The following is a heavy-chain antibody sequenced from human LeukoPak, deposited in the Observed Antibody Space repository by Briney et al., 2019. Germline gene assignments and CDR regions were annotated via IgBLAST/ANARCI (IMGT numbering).Heavy chain of an antibody. CDR1: GFTFSSYT. V-gene: IGHV3-21*01. Sequence: GGSLRLSCAASGFTFSSYTMTWVRQAPGKGLEWVSSISSSSSYNYYGDSVKGRFTISRDNAKKSLFLQMNSLRAEDTAVYYCATQRDGYNAPFDYWGQGTLVTVSS. CDR2: ISSSSSYN. D-gene: IGHD5-24*01. J-gene: IGHJ4*02. CDR3: ATQRDGYNAPFDY.